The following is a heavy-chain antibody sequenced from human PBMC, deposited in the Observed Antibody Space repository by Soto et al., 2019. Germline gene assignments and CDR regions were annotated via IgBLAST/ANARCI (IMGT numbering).Heavy chain of an antibody. V-gene: IGHV3-48*02. Sequence: EVQLVESGGGLVQPGGSLRLSCAASGFTFSSYSMNWVRQAPGKGLEWVSYISGSSSSIYYADSVKGRFTISRDNAKNSLYLQMNSLRDEDTAVYYCARWGWTGSIAALAGYFDYWGQGTLVTVSS. D-gene: IGHD6-6*01. CDR3: ARWGWTGSIAALAGYFDY. J-gene: IGHJ4*02. CDR2: ISGSSSSI. CDR1: GFTFSSYS.